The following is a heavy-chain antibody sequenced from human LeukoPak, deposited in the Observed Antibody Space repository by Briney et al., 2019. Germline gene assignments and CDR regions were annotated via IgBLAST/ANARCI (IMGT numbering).Heavy chain of an antibody. J-gene: IGHJ6*02. D-gene: IGHD2-2*02. CDR2: ISGTGGNT. V-gene: IGHV3-23*01. CDR1: GFTFSSYA. CDR3: GKARESSSSTSCYRNGMDV. Sequence: AGGSLRLSCAASGFTFSSYAMSWVRQAPGKGLEWVSAISGTGGNTYYADSVKGRFTISRDNSKNTLYLQMNSLRAEDTAVYYCGKARESSSSTSCYRNGMDVWGQGTTVTVSS.